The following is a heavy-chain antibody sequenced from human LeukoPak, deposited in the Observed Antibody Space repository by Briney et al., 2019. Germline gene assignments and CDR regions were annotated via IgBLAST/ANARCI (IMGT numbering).Heavy chain of an antibody. V-gene: IGHV4-59*01. J-gene: IGHJ6*02. Sequence: SETLSLTCTVSGGSISSYYWSWIRQSPGKGLEWIGYIYYSGNTNYNPSLKSRVTISVDTSKNQFSLKLSSVTAADTAVYYCARVPIPTHYGMDVWGQGTTVTVSS. D-gene: IGHD2-2*02. CDR1: GGSISSYY. CDR3: ARVPIPTHYGMDV. CDR2: IYYSGNT.